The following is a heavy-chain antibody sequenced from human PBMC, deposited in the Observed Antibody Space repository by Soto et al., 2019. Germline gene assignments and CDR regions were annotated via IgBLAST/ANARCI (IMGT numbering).Heavy chain of an antibody. CDR2: IWYDGSNK. Sequence: GESLKISCAASGFTFSSYGMHWVRQAPGKGLEWVAVIWYDGSNKYYADSVKGRFTISRDNSKNTLYLQMNSLRAEDTAVYYCAREAPESHNYDKPYYYYYGMDVWGQGTTVTVSS. J-gene: IGHJ6*02. V-gene: IGHV3-33*01. CDR3: AREAPESHNYDKPYYYYYGMDV. D-gene: IGHD3-9*01. CDR1: GFTFSSYG.